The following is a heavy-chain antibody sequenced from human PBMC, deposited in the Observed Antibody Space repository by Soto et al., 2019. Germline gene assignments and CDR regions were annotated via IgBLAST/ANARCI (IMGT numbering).Heavy chain of an antibody. Sequence: ASVKVSSKASGYTFSSHATHWVRQAPGQRLEWMGWINGGNGDTKYSQKFQDRVTITRDTSASTAYMELNSLRAEDTAVYYCAKEMRGAMVYWGQGTLVTVSS. J-gene: IGHJ4*02. D-gene: IGHD5-18*01. CDR2: INGGNGDT. V-gene: IGHV1-3*01. CDR1: GYTFSSHA. CDR3: AKEMRGAMVY.